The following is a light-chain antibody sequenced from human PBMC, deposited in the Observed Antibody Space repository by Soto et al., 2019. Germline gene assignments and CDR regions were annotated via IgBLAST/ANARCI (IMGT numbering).Light chain of an antibody. CDR3: QHYGSPLT. Sequence: EIVLTQSPATLSLSPGQRATLSCGASHTVSRTYLAWYQQKPGLAPRLLIYDTSTRATGIPDRFSGSGSGTDFTLTISRLEHEDSALSSCQHYGSPLTFGGGTKVEIK. J-gene: IGKJ4*01. V-gene: IGKV3D-20*01. CDR1: HTVSRTY. CDR2: DTS.